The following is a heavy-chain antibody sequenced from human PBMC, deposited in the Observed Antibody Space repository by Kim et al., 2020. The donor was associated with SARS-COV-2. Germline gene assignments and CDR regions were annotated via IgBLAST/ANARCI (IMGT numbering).Heavy chain of an antibody. CDR3: ASRYYGSGSYYNPWYFDY. J-gene: IGHJ4*02. Sequence: KSRVTISVDTSKNQFSLKLSSVTAADTAVYYCASRYYGSGSYYNPWYFDYWGQGTLVTVSS. V-gene: IGHV4-30-2*04. D-gene: IGHD3-10*01.